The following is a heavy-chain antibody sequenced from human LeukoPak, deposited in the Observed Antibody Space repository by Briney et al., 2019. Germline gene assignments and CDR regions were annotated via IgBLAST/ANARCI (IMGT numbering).Heavy chain of an antibody. Sequence: GRSLRLSCAASGFTFSSYSMNWVRQAPGKGLEWVSSISSSSYIYYADSVKGRFTISRDNAKNSLYLQMNSLRAEDTAVYYCARDRDSQRDLRFLPGYWGQGTLVTVSS. D-gene: IGHD3-3*01. V-gene: IGHV3-21*01. CDR1: GFTFSSYS. CDR3: ARDRDSQRDLRFLPGY. CDR2: ISSSSYI. J-gene: IGHJ4*02.